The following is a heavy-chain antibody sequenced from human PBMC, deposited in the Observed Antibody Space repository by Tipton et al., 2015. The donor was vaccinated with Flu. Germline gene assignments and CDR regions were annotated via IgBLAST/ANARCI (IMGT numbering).Heavy chain of an antibody. CDR1: GDSIRSDYY. CDR3: ARDPSLGMPDYFDY. CDR2: IYNSEYT. D-gene: IGHD2-2*01. Sequence: TLSLTCAVSGDSIRSDYYWNWIRQPPGKGLEWIGYIYNSEYTKYNPSLKSRVTISVDTSKKQFSLRLRSVTAADTAVYYCARDPSLGMPDYFDYWGQGTLVTASS. V-gene: IGHV4-59*12. J-gene: IGHJ4*02.